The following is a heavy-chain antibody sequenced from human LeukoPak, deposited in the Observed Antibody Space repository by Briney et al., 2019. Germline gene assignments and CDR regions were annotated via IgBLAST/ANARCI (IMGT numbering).Heavy chain of an antibody. D-gene: IGHD6-6*01. CDR1: GGSISISGYY. CDR3: ARRGRSSGFSYY. CDR2: MYDSGST. Sequence: SETLSLTCSVSGGSISISGYYWGWIRQPPGKGLEWIGSMYDSGSTSYNPSLKSRVTISVDTSKNQFSLTMTSVTAADTAVYYCARRGRSSGFSYYWGQGTLVTVSS. V-gene: IGHV4-39*01. J-gene: IGHJ4*02.